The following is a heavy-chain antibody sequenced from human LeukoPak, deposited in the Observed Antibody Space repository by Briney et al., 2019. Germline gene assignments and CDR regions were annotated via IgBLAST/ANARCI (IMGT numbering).Heavy chain of an antibody. CDR1: GFNVYSNY. Sequence: PGGSLRLSCAASGFNVYSNYMHWVRQAPGKGVEWVSNIRSSSSTINYADSVKGRFTISRDNAKNSLYLQMNSLRDEDTAVYYCARDYDILTGYAYYYYGMDVWGQGTTVTVSS. V-gene: IGHV3-48*02. D-gene: IGHD3-9*01. CDR3: ARDYDILTGYAYYYYGMDV. J-gene: IGHJ6*02. CDR2: IRSSSSTI.